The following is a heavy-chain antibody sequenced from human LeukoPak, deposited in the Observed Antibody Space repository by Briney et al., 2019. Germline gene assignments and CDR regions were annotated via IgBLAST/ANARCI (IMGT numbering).Heavy chain of an antibody. CDR3: VRRVFGGDCYYDY. CDR1: GFIFSDHY. D-gene: IGHD2-21*02. Sequence: GRSLRLSCAAAGFIFSDHYMDWARQDPGKGLEWVARTGNKANSNITDYGASVKGRFTISRDDSKGSLYLQMSSLKTDDTAVYYCVRRVFGGDCYYDYWGQGTLVTVSS. CDR2: TGNKANSNIT. V-gene: IGHV3-72*01. J-gene: IGHJ4*02.